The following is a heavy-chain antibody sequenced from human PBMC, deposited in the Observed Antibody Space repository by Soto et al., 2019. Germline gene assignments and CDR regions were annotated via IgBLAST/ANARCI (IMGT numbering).Heavy chain of an antibody. V-gene: IGHV3-74*01. CDR3: ASLGGTCRLLYFDL. Sequence: EVQLVESGGGLVQPGGSLRLSGAASGFTFSRYWMYWVRQAPGKGLVWVSRINGDGSSTTYADSVKGRFTISRDNANSPLHLQLNSLRAEGTGLYYCASLGGTCRLLYFDLWGRGTLVTVSS. CDR1: GFTFSRYW. J-gene: IGHJ2*01. D-gene: IGHD2-15*01. CDR2: INGDGSST.